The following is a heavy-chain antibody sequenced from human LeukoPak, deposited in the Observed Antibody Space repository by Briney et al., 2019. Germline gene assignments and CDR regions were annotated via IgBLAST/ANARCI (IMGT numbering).Heavy chain of an antibody. J-gene: IGHJ4*02. CDR2: ISSSSSYI. CDR3: ARGYLRAAAGSGY. V-gene: IGHV3-21*01. CDR1: GFTFSSYI. D-gene: IGHD6-13*01. Sequence: GGSLRLSCAASGFTFSSYIMNWVRQAPGKGLEWVSSISSSSSYIYYADSVKGRFTISRDNAKNSLYLQMNSLRAEDTAVYYCARGYLRAAAGSGYWGQGTLVTVSS.